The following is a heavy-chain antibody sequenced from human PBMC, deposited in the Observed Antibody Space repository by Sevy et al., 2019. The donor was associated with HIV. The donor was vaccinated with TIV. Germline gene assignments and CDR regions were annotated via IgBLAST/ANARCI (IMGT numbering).Heavy chain of an antibody. V-gene: IGHV4-34*01. D-gene: IGHD3-10*01. J-gene: IGHJ6*02. CDR3: ARGLTMVRGVIILGYYYYYGMDV. CDR1: GGSFSGYY. CDR2: INHSGST. Sequence: SETLSLTCAVYGGSFSGYYWSWIRQPPGKGLEWIGAINHSGSTNYNPSLKSRVTISVDTSKNQFSLKLSSVTAADTAVYYCARGLTMVRGVIILGYYYYYGMDVWGQGTTVTVSS.